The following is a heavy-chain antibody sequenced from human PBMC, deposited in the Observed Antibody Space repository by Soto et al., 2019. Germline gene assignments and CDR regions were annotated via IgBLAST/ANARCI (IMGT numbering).Heavy chain of an antibody. CDR1: GYTFSSYY. V-gene: IGHV1-46*01. CDR2: INPSGVKT. D-gene: IGHD5-12*01. CDR3: ARAGTGHNSGWPTEFGY. J-gene: IGHJ4*02. Sequence: QVQLVQSGAELRKPGASVKVSCKASGYTFSSYYVHWVRQAPGQGLEWMGLINPSGVKTTYAQKFQGSVTMTRDTATTPVYMELSGLRSEDTDVYYCARAGTGHNSGWPTEFGYWGQGTLVTVSS.